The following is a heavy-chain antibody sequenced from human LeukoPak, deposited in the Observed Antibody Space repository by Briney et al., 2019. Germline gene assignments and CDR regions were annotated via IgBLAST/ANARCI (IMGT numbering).Heavy chain of an antibody. V-gene: IGHV3-11*04. CDR2: ISSSGSML. CDR3: ARGDSGHWAL. CDR1: GFTFSDYY. J-gene: IGHJ4*02. D-gene: IGHD2-21*02. Sequence: GGSLRLSCAVSGFTFSDYYMSWVRQAPRKGLEWVSYISSSGSMLHYADSVKGRFTISRDNAKNSLYLQMNSLRAEDTAVYYCARGDSGHWALGGQGTLVTVSS.